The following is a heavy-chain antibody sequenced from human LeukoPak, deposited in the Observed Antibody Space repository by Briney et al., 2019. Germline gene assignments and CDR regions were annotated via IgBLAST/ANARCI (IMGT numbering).Heavy chain of an antibody. CDR2: ISGSGGST. CDR1: GFTFSSYA. V-gene: IGHV3-23*01. Sequence: GGSLRLSCAASGFTFSSYAMSWVRQAPGKGLEWVSAISGSGGSTYYADSVKDRFTISRDNSKNTLYLQMNSLRAEDTAVYYCAKEGRPQEFYYYYYMDVWGKGTTVTVSS. CDR3: AKEGRPQEFYYYYYMDV. J-gene: IGHJ6*03.